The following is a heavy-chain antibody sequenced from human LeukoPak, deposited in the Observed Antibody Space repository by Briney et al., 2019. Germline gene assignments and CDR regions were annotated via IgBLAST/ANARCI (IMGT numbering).Heavy chain of an antibody. D-gene: IGHD6-13*01. CDR1: GYTFTSYY. CDR2: INPSGGST. CDR3: ARDAGVHSSSLLSSGMDV. Sequence: ASVKVSCKASGYTFTSYYMHWVRQAPGQGLEWMGIINPSGGSTSNAQKFQGRVTMTRDTSTSTVYMELSSLRSEDTAVYYCARDAGVHSSSLLSSGMDVWGQGTTVTVSS. J-gene: IGHJ6*02. V-gene: IGHV1-46*01.